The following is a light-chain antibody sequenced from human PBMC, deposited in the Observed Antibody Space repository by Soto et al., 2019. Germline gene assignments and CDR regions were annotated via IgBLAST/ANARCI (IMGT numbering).Light chain of an antibody. CDR3: SSYTSSSPLV. Sequence: QSVLTQPASVSGSPGQSITISCTGTSSDVGGYNYVSWYQQHPGKAPKLMIYEVSNRPSGVSNRFSGSKSGNTASLTISGLQAEDEADYYCSSYTSSSPLVFGTGTKVTVL. CDR1: SSDVGGYNY. CDR2: EVS. J-gene: IGLJ1*01. V-gene: IGLV2-14*01.